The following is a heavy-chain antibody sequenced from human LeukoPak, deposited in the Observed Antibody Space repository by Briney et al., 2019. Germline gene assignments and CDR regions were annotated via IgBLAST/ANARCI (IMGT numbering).Heavy chain of an antibody. V-gene: IGHV3-30-3*01. CDR1: GFTFSSYA. CDR3: ARDLYDILTGYPEYSFDY. Sequence: GGSLRLSCAASGFTFSSYAMHWVRQAPGKGLEWVAVISYDGSNKYYADSVKGRFTISRDNSKNTLYPQMSSLRAEDTAVYYCARDLYDILTGYPEYSFDYWGQGTLVTVSS. CDR2: ISYDGSNK. D-gene: IGHD3-9*01. J-gene: IGHJ4*02.